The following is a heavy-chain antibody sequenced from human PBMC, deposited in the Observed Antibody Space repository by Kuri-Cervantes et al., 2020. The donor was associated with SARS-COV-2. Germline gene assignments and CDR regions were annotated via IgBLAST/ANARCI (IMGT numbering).Heavy chain of an antibody. CDR2: INHSGST. Sequence: SETLSLTCAVYGGSFSGYYWSWIRQPPGKGLEWIGEINHSGSTNYNPSLKSRVTISLDTSKNQLSLKLSSVTAADTAVYYCARGGDYHLLCLEVWGQGTKVTVSS. D-gene: IGHD2-2*01. J-gene: IGHJ6*01. V-gene: IGHV4-34*01. CDR3: ARGGDYHLLCLEV. CDR1: GGSFSGYY.